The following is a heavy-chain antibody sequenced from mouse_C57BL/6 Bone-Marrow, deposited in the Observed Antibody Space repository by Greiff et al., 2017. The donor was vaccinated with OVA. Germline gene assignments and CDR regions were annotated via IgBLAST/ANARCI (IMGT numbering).Heavy chain of an antibody. Sequence: QVQLQQPGAELVRPGTSVKLSCKASGYTFTSYWMHWVKQRPGQGLEWIGVIDPSDSYTNYNQKFKGKATLTVDPSSSTAYMQLSSLTSEDSAVYYCARRSPYYFDDWGKGTTLTVSS. CDR2: IDPSDSYT. CDR3: ARRSPYYFDD. V-gene: IGHV1-59*01. J-gene: IGHJ2*01. CDR1: GYTFTSYW.